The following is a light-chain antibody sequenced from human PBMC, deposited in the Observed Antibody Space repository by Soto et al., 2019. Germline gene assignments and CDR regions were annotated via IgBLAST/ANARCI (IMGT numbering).Light chain of an antibody. Sequence: ETVLTQSPGTLSLSPGERATLSCRASQSVNNDYLAWYQQRPGLAPRLLIFGASGRATGIPDRFSGSGSGTDFTLTISSLQPDDFATYYCQHYNSYSEAFGQGTKVELK. CDR3: QHYNSYSEA. CDR1: QSVNNDY. J-gene: IGKJ1*01. V-gene: IGKV3-20*01. CDR2: GAS.